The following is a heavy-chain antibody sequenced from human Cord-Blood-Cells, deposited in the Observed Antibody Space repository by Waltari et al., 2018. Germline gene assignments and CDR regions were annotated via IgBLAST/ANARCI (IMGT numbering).Heavy chain of an antibody. CDR2: IYYSGST. D-gene: IGHD1-20*01. Sequence: QLQLQESGPGLVKPSETLSLTCTVPGGSISSSSYSWGWIRQPPGKGLEWIGSIYYSGSTYYNPSLKSRVTISVDTSKNQFSLKLSSVTAADTAVYYCARYNWDYYYYYMDVWGKGTTVTVSS. CDR3: ARYNWDYYYYYMDV. J-gene: IGHJ6*03. CDR1: GGSISSSSYS. V-gene: IGHV4-39*01.